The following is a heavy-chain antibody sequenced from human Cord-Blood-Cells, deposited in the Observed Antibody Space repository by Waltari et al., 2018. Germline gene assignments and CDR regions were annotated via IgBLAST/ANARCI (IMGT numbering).Heavy chain of an antibody. J-gene: IGHJ6*02. D-gene: IGHD3-10*01. CDR2: ISWDGGRT. CDR3: ARGVGFRELSHYYYGMDV. CDR1: GFTFDDYA. V-gene: IGHV3-43D*04. Sequence: EVQLVESGGVVVQPGGSLRLSCAASGFTFDDYAMHWVRQAPGKGLEWVSLISWDGGRTYYADSVNGRFTISRDNSKNSLYLQMNSLRAEDTALYYCARGVGFRELSHYYYGMDVWGQGTTVTVSS.